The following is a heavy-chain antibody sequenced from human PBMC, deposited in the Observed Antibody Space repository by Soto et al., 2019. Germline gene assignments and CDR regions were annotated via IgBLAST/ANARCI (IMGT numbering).Heavy chain of an antibody. D-gene: IGHD1-26*01. V-gene: IGHV1-8*01. CDR3: ARGRIVGAAFDY. J-gene: IGHJ4*02. CDR1: GYTFTSSD. CDR2: MNPNTGNT. Sequence: QVQLVQSGAEVKKSGASVKVSCKASGYTFTSSDINWVRQATGQGLEWMGWMNPNTGNTGYTQRFQGRVTMTRNISITTAYMELSSLRSDDTAVYHCARGRIVGAAFDYWGQGTLVTVSS.